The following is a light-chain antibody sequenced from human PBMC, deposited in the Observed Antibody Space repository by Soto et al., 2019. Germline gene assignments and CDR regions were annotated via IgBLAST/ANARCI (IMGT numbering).Light chain of an antibody. Sequence: DIQMTQSPSSLSASVGDRVTITCPASQSISSYLYWYQQKPGKAPQLLIYAAYRLQSGVPSRLSGSGSGTDFTLNISSLQPEDFATYYCQQSYSNPQYTFGQGTKLEIK. CDR3: QQSYSNPQYT. CDR2: AAY. CDR1: QSISSY. J-gene: IGKJ2*01. V-gene: IGKV1-39*01.